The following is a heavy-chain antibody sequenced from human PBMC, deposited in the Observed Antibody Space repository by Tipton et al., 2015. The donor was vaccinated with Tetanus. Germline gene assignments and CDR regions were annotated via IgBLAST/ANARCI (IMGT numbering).Heavy chain of an antibody. V-gene: IGHV4-59*01. CDR2: FSYSGSS. J-gene: IGHJ1*01. Sequence: TLSLTCSVSGGSINPYYWNWIRQPPGKGLEWIGYFSYSGSSNYNPSLKSRVTISGDTSKNQFSLKLSSVTPADTAVYYCARGSSVWSWYMQHWGQGTLVTVSS. CDR1: GGSINPYY. CDR3: ARGSSVWSWYMQH. D-gene: IGHD2-2*01.